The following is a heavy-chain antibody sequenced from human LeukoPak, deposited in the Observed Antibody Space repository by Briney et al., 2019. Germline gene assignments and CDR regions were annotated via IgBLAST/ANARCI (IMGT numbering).Heavy chain of an antibody. J-gene: IGHJ6*03. D-gene: IGHD3-10*01. CDR3: AKDPRVLLWFGELGNYMDV. CDR2: IRYDGSNK. V-gene: IGHV3-30*02. CDR1: GFTFSSYG. Sequence: GGSLRLSRAASGFTFSSYGMHWVRQAPGKGLEWVAFIRYDGSNKYYADSVKGRFTISRDNSKNTLYLQMNSLRAEDTAVYYCAKDPRVLLWFGELGNYMDVWGKGTTVTVSS.